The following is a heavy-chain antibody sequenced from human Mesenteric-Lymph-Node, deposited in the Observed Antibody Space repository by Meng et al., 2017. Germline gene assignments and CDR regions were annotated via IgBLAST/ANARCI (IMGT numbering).Heavy chain of an antibody. D-gene: IGHD2-21*02. J-gene: IGHJ4*02. V-gene: IGHV1-3*01. CDR1: GYSFTTYG. CDR2: VNAASGNT. CDR3: AKSSLHAGTLYFDS. Sequence: QVQLVQSGAEVKNPGASVKVSCKTSGYSFTTYGIHWVRQAPGQSLEWMGWVNAASGNTRYSQKFQDRVTINRDTSASSAYMEVSSLRSKDTAVYYCAKSSLHAGTLYFDSWGQGTLVTVSS.